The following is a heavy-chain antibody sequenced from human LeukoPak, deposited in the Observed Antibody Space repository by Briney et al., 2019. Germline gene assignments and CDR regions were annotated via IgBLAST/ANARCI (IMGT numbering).Heavy chain of an antibody. V-gene: IGHV1-69*01. J-gene: IGHJ4*02. CDR2: IIPIFGTA. CDR1: GGTFSSYA. D-gene: IGHD6-13*01. Sequence: ASVKVSCKASGGTFSSYAISWVRQAPGQGLEWMGGIIPIFGTANYAQKFQGRVTITADESTSTAYMELSSLRSEDTAVYYCARSHVADNNYFDYWGQGTLVPVSS. CDR3: ARSHVADNNYFDY.